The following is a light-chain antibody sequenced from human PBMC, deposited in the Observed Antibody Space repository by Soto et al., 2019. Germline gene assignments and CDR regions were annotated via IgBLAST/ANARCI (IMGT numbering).Light chain of an antibody. Sequence: QSVLTQPPSVTAATGQKVTISCSGSSSNIGNNYVSWYQQLPGTAPKLLIYENNKRPSGIPDRFSGSKSGTSATLGITGLQTGDEADYYCGTWDSSLSAGVFGTGTQLTVL. V-gene: IGLV1-51*02. J-gene: IGLJ1*01. CDR2: ENN. CDR1: SSNIGNNY. CDR3: GTWDSSLSAGV.